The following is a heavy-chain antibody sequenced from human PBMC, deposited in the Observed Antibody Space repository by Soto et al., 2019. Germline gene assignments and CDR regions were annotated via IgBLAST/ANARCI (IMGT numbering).Heavy chain of an antibody. D-gene: IGHD2-8*01. CDR1: GFTFSSYW. V-gene: IGHV3-74*01. J-gene: IGHJ6*02. CDR3: ARVPTPYCTNGVCYGGNYYYGMDV. Sequence: GGSLRLSCAASGFTFSSYWMHWVRQAPGKGLVWVSRINSDGSSTSYADSVKGRFTISRDNAKNTLYLQMNSLRAEDTAVYYCARVPTPYCTNGVCYGGNYYYGMDVWGQGTTVTVSS. CDR2: INSDGSST.